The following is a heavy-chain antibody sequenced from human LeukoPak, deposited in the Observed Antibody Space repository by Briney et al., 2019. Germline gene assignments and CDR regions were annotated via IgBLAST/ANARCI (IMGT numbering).Heavy chain of an antibody. J-gene: IGHJ4*02. D-gene: IGHD3-22*01. CDR3: ARVLSYYDSSGYYYSSDY. CDR1: GYTFTSYG. Sequence: ASVTVSCKASGYTFTSYGISWVRQAPGQGLEWMGWISAYNGSTNYAQKLQGRVTMTTDTSTSTAYMELRSLRSDDTAVYYCARVLSYYDSSGYYYSSDYWGQGTLVTVSS. CDR2: ISAYNGST. V-gene: IGHV1-18*01.